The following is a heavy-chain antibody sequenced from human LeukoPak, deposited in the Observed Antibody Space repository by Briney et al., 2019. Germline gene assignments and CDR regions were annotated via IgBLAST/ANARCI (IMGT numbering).Heavy chain of an antibody. CDR3: ARDNYGDYHSWFDP. CDR2: ISSSSSYI. D-gene: IGHD4-17*01. Sequence: GGSLRLSCAASGFTFSSYSMNWVRQAPGKGLEWVSSISSSSSYIYYADSVKGRFTISRDNAKNSLYLQMNSLRAEDTAVYYCARDNYGDYHSWFDPWGQGTLVTVSS. J-gene: IGHJ5*02. V-gene: IGHV3-21*01. CDR1: GFTFSSYS.